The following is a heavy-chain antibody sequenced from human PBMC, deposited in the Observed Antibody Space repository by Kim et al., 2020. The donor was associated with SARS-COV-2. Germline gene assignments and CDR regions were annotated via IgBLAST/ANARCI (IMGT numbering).Heavy chain of an antibody. CDR1: GGTFSSYA. CDR3: ARVQTTVTEYYYYGMDV. CDR2: IIPILGIA. V-gene: IGHV1-69*04. D-gene: IGHD4-17*01. Sequence: SVKVSCKASGGTFSSYAISWVRQAPGQGLEWMGRIIPILGIANYAQKFQGRVMITADKSTSTAYMELSSLRSEDTAVYYCARVQTTVTEYYYYGMDVWGQGTTVTVSS. J-gene: IGHJ6*02.